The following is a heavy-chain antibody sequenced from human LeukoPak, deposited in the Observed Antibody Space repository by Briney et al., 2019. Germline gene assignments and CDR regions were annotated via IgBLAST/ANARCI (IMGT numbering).Heavy chain of an antibody. D-gene: IGHD3-10*01. CDR1: GFTFSSYG. Sequence: GGSLRLSCAASGFTFSSYGMHWVRQAPGKGLEWVAFIRYDGSNKYYADSVKGRFTISRDNSKNTLYLQMNSLRAEDTAVYYCAKDRVTRFGPQSIDYWGQGTLVTVSS. V-gene: IGHV3-30*02. J-gene: IGHJ4*02. CDR2: IRYDGSNK. CDR3: AKDRVTRFGPQSIDY.